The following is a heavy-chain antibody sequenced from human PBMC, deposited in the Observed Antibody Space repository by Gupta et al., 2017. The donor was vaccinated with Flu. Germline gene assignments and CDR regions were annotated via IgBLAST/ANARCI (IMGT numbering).Heavy chain of an antibody. CDR2: ISTSGITI. V-gene: IGHV3-23*01. Sequence: EVQLLESGGDLVQPGGSLRLACVDPGFTFSIYDMTWVRQAPGKGLEWVSSISTSGITIFYANSVKGRFTISRDSSKNTLYLQMNSLRAEDAAVYYCAKMIPIAGGPSRFDSWGQGTLVTVSS. J-gene: IGHJ4*02. D-gene: IGHD2-21*01. CDR1: GFTFSIYD. CDR3: AKMIPIAGGPSRFDS.